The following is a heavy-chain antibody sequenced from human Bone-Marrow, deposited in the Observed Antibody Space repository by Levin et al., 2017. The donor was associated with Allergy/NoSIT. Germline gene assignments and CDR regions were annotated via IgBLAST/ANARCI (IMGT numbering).Heavy chain of an antibody. J-gene: IGHJ3*02. D-gene: IGHD3-3*01. CDR3: ARNYDFWSGYSVGGFDI. V-gene: IGHV4-59*01. Sequence: SQTLSLTCTVSGGSIRSYYWSWIRQPPGKGLEWIGYISYSGSTNYNPSLKSRVTISVDTSKNQFSLKLGSVTAADTAVYYCARNYDFWSGYSVGGFDIWGQGTMVTVSS. CDR1: GGSIRSYY. CDR2: ISYSGST.